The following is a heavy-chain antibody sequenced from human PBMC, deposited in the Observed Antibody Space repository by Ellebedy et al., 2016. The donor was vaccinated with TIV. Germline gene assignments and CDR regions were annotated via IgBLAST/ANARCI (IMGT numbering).Heavy chain of an antibody. CDR1: GFTFSSYS. CDR2: ISSSSYI. Sequence: GESLKISXAASGFTFSSYSMNWVRQAPGKGLEWVSSISSSSYIYYADSVKGRFTISRDNAKNSLYLQMNSLRAEDTAVYYCAISEGVAVAGTHWGQGTLVTVSS. D-gene: IGHD6-19*01. CDR3: AISEGVAVAGTH. V-gene: IGHV3-21*01. J-gene: IGHJ4*02.